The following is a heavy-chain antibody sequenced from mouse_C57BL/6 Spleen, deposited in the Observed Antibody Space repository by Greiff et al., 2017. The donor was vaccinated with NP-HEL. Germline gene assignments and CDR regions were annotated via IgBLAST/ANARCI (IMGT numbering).Heavy chain of an antibody. V-gene: IGHV5-4*01. CDR3: ARDRAHYYGSSPFAY. D-gene: IGHD1-1*01. CDR1: GFTFSSYA. CDR2: ISDGGSYT. Sequence: EVKVVESGGGLVKPGGSLKLSCAASGFTFSSYAMSWVRQTPEKRLEWVATISDGGSYTYYPDNVKGRFTISRDNAKNNLYLQMSHLKSEDTAMYYCARDRAHYYGSSPFAYWGQGTLVTVSA. J-gene: IGHJ3*01.